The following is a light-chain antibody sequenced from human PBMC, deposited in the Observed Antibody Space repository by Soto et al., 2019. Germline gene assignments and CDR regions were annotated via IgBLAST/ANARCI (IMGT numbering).Light chain of an antibody. CDR2: EVY. J-gene: IGLJ2*01. Sequence: QSAPTQPPSASGSPGQSVTFSCTGTSSDVGGYNYVSWYQQYPGEAPKLMIYEVYKRPSGVPDRFSGSKSGNTASLTVSGLQPEDEADSYCSAYAGSSTWVFGGGTKLTVL. CDR3: SAYAGSSTWV. CDR1: SSDVGGYNY. V-gene: IGLV2-8*01.